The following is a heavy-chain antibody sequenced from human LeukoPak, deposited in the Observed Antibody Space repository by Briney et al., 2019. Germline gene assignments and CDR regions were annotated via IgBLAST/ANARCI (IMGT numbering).Heavy chain of an antibody. J-gene: IGHJ4*02. CDR2: IWYDGSNK. CDR3: ARDLPWYDILTGSAAFDY. V-gene: IGHV3-33*08. D-gene: IGHD3-9*01. CDR1: GFTFSSYA. Sequence: GGSLRLSCAASGFTFSSYAMSWVRQAPGKGLEWVAVIWYDGSNKYYADSVKGRFTISRDNSKNTLYLQMNSLRAEDTAVYYCARDLPWYDILTGSAAFDYWGQGTLVTLSS.